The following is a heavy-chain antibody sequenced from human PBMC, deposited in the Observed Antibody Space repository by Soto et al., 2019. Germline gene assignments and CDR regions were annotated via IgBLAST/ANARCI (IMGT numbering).Heavy chain of an antibody. CDR3: AGRYCTNGVCYTNYYYYIDV. CDR2: ITTSGGNT. Sequence: GGSLRLSCAAYGFTFSTYAMSWVRQAPGKGLEWVSTITTSGGNTYYADSVQGRFTISRDNSKNTLYLQMNSLRAEDTAVYYFAGRYCTNGVCYTNYYYYIDVWGKGTTVTVSS. D-gene: IGHD2-8*01. V-gene: IGHV3-23*01. J-gene: IGHJ6*03. CDR1: GFTFSTYA.